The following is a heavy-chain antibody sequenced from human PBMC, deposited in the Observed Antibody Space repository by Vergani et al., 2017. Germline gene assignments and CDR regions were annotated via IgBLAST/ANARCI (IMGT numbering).Heavy chain of an antibody. CDR1: GFTFSSYS. D-gene: IGHD2/OR15-2a*01. J-gene: IGHJ4*02. CDR3: AKDLSGY. V-gene: IGHV3-21*01. Sequence: EVQLVESGGGLVKRGGSLRLSCAASGFTFSSYSMNWVRQAPGKGLEWVSSISSSSSYIHYSDSLKGRFTISRDNAKSSLYLQMNSLRAEDTGVYYCAKDLSGYWGQGTLVTVSS. CDR2: ISSSSSYI.